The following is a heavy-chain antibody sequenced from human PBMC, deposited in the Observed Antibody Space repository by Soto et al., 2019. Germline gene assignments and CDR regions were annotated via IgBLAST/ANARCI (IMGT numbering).Heavy chain of an antibody. CDR2: IYYSGST. CDR1: GGSISSSSYY. Sequence: QLQLQESGPGLVKPSETLSLTCTVSGGSISSSSYYWGWIRQPPGKGLEWIGSIYYSGSTYYNPSLRSRVTISVDTSKNQFSLKLSSVTAADTAVYYCASSLPDYYYYYMDVWGKGTTVTVSS. V-gene: IGHV4-39*01. J-gene: IGHJ6*03. CDR3: ASSLPDYYYYYMDV. D-gene: IGHD2-21*02.